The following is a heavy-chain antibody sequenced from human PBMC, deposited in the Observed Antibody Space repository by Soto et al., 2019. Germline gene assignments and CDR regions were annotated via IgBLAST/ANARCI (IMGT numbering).Heavy chain of an antibody. J-gene: IGHJ5*02. CDR3: ASSNYSNYGIHWFDP. D-gene: IGHD4-4*01. Sequence: SVKVSCKASGGTFSSYAISWVRQAPGQGLEWMGGIIPIFGTANYAQKFQGRVTITADESTSTAYMELSSLRSEDTAVYYCASSNYSNYGIHWFDPWGQGTLVTLS. CDR1: GGTFSSYA. CDR2: IIPIFGTA. V-gene: IGHV1-69*13.